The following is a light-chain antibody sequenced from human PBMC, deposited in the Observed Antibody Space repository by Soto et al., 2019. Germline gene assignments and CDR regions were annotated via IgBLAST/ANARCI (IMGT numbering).Light chain of an antibody. CDR2: DAS. Sequence: DIQMTHSPSTLSMSXGYTVNISCXASQSLNNELAWYQQKPGKAPNLLMYDASTLERGVPSRFSGTGSGTEFTLTISSLQPDDFATYYCQQYHRSSITFGQGTRLEIK. J-gene: IGKJ5*01. V-gene: IGKV1-5*01. CDR3: QQYHRSSIT. CDR1: QSLNNE.